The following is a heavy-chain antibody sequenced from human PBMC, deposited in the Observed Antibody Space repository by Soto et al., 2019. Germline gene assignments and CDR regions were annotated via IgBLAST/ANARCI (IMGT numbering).Heavy chain of an antibody. D-gene: IGHD2-8*01. CDR3: AKGGIVLMVYSGSGSSSGMDV. V-gene: IGHV3-23*01. J-gene: IGHJ6*02. Sequence: LRLSCAASGFTFSSYAMSWVRQAPGKGLEWVSAISGSGGSTYYADSVKGRFTISRDNSKNTLYLQMNSLRAEDTAVYYCAKGGIVLMVYSGSGSSSGMDVWGQGTTVTVSS. CDR2: ISGSGGST. CDR1: GFTFSSYA.